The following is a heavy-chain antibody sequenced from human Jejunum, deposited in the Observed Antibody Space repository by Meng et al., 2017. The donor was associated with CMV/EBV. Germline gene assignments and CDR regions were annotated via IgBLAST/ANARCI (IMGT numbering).Heavy chain of an antibody. CDR1: GYSFTNYY. Sequence: CKTSGYSFTNYYMHWVRQATGQGLEWMGVINPSDGSTTYAQKFQGRVTMTRDTSTSTLYVELSNLRSEDTAVYYCAREAQYYLDYWGQGTLVTVSS. CDR2: INPSDGST. V-gene: IGHV1-46*01. J-gene: IGHJ4*02. CDR3: AREAQYYLDY.